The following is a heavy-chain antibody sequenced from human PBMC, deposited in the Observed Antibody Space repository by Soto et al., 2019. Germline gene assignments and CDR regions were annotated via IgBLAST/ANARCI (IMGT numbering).Heavy chain of an antibody. J-gene: IGHJ3*02. CDR3: AKGTTGSRYSAVNI. D-gene: IGHD2-15*01. Sequence: EVQVLESGGGLVQPGGSLRLSCAASGFTFSSYAMSWVRQAPGKGLEWVPVISDSGGSIDYADSVKGRFTISRDNSKNTLDLQMNSLRAEDTAIYYCAKGTTGSRYSAVNIWGQGTMVTVSS. V-gene: IGHV3-23*01. CDR2: ISDSGGSI. CDR1: GFTFSSYA.